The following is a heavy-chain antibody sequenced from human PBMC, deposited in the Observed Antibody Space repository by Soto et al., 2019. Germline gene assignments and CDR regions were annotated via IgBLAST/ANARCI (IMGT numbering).Heavy chain of an antibody. J-gene: IGHJ5*02. V-gene: IGHV4-39*01. CDR2: IYYSGST. CDR1: GGSISSSSYY. D-gene: IGHD4-4*01. CDR3: ARPTMTTASGWFDP. Sequence: PSETLSLTCTVSGGSISSSSYYWGWIRQPPGKGLEWIGSIYYSGSTYYNPSLKSRVTISVDTSMNQFSLKLSSVTAADTAVYYCARPTMTTASGWFDPWGQGTLVTVSS.